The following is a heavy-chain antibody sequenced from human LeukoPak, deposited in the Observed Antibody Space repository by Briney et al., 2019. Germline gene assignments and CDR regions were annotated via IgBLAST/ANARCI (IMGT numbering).Heavy chain of an antibody. Sequence: SETPSLTCAVYGGSFSGYYWSWIRQPPGKGLEWVGEINHSGSTNYNPSLKRRVTISVDTSKNQFSLKLSSVTAADTAVYYCARTYCGGDCYSDFDYWGRGTLVTVSS. D-gene: IGHD2-21*02. CDR2: INHSGST. V-gene: IGHV4-34*01. CDR3: ARTYCGGDCYSDFDY. J-gene: IGHJ4*02. CDR1: GGSFSGYY.